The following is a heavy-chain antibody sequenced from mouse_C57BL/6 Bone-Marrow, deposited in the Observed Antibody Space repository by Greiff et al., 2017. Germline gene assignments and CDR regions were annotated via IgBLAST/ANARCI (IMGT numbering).Heavy chain of an antibody. CDR2: IYWDDDK. V-gene: IGHV8-12*01. J-gene: IGHJ3*01. CDR3: ARRDTTVPFGY. D-gene: IGHD1-1*01. CDR1: GFSLSTSGMG. Sequence: ESGPGLLQSSQTLSLTCSFSGFSLSTSGMGVSWIRQPSGKGLEWLAHIYWDDDKRYNPSLKSRLTISKDTSRNQVFLKITSVDTADTATYYCARRDTTVPFGYWGQGTLVTVSA.